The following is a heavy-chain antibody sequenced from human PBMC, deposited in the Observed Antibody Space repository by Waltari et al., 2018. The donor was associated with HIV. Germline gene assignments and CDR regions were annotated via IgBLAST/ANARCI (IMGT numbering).Heavy chain of an antibody. D-gene: IGHD2-2*01. CDR1: GGSFSSYD. CDR3: ARCTSSSRDGSGYDAVDV. V-gene: IGHV1-69*01. CDR2: ISPSCGTA. J-gene: IGHJ3*01. Sequence: QMQLVLAGAGRKKPRPSVTVACKAAGGSFSSYDISWVRHAAGEGLGWMGGISPSCGTANYAQKFHDSVTVTADVTTTTVYMELSSLRSGDTAAYCCARCTSSSRDGSGYDAVDVWGQGTTVTVSS.